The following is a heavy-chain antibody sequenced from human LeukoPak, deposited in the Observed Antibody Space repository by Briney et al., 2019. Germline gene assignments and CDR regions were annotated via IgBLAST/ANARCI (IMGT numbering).Heavy chain of an antibody. CDR3: TRQQLVPGRAFDI. CDR1: GGSFSVYY. J-gene: IGHJ3*02. CDR2: INHSGST. D-gene: IGHD6-13*01. V-gene: IGHV4-34*01. Sequence: SETLSLTCAVYGGSFSVYYWSWIRQPPGKGLEWIGEINHSGSTNYNPSLKSRVTISVDTSKNQFSLKLSSVTAADTAVYYCTRQQLVPGRAFDIWGQGKMVTVSS.